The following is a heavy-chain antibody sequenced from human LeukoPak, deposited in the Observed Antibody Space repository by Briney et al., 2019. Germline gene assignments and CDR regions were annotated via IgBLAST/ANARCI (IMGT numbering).Heavy chain of an antibody. D-gene: IGHD3-3*01. CDR2: IYYSGST. CDR1: GGSISSGDYY. CDR3: ARAPREDYDFWSGYCYFDY. J-gene: IGHJ4*02. Sequence: SETLSLTCTVPGGSISSGDYYWSWIRQPPGKGLEWIGYIYYSGSTYYNPSLKSRVTISVDTSKNQFSLKLSSVTAADTAVYYCARAPREDYDFWSGYCYFDYWGQGTLVTVSS. V-gene: IGHV4-30-4*01.